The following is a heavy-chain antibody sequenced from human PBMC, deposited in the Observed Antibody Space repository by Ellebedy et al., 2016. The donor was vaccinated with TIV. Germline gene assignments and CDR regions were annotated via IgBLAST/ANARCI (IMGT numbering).Heavy chain of an antibody. CDR2: ISSSSSYI. CDR1: GFTFSSYS. CDR3: ARDREGFGESLIDY. J-gene: IGHJ4*02. Sequence: GGSLRLXCAASGFTFSSYSMNWVRQAPGKGLEWVSSISSSSSYIYYADSVKGRFTISRDNAKNSLYLQMNSLRAEDTAVYYCARDREGFGESLIDYWGQGTLVTVSS. D-gene: IGHD3-10*01. V-gene: IGHV3-21*01.